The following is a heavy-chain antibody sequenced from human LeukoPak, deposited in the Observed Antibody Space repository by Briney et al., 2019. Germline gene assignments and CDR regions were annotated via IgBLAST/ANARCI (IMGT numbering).Heavy chain of an antibody. CDR2: INKDGSEK. Sequence: PGGSLRLSCSASGFTFSNHWMNWVRQAPGKGLEWVANINKDGSEKNYVDSVKGRFTISRDNAKNSLYLQMNYLRPGDTAVYYCARQDHGPDYWGQGTLVTVSS. J-gene: IGHJ4*02. CDR1: GFTFSNHW. CDR3: ARQDHGPDY. V-gene: IGHV3-7*01. D-gene: IGHD1-14*01.